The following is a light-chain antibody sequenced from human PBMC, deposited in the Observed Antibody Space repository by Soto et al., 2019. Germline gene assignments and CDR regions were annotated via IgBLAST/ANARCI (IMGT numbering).Light chain of an antibody. V-gene: IGLV1-47*02. CDR3: AAWDDSLSGWV. CDR1: SSNIGSNY. CDR2: GNN. Sequence: QSVLTQPPSASWTPGQRVTISCSGSSSNIGSNYVFWYQQLPGTAPKLLIYGNNQRPSGVPDRFSGSKSGTSASLAFSGLRSEDEAVYYCAAWDDSLSGWVFGGGTKLTVL. J-gene: IGLJ3*02.